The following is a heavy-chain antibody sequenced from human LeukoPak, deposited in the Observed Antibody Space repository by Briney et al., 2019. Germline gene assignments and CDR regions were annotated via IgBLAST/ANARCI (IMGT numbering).Heavy chain of an antibody. CDR1: GGSISSSSHY. CDR3: ARVRMTGYYNYYYYGMDV. V-gene: IGHV4-39*01. CDR2: IYHSGST. D-gene: IGHD3-9*01. J-gene: IGHJ6*02. Sequence: PSETLSLTCNVSGGSISSSSHYWGWISQPPGKGLEWIGSIYHSGSTYYNPSLKSRVTISVDTSKNQFSLKLSSVTAADTAVFYCARVRMTGYYNYYYYGMDVWGQGTTVTVSS.